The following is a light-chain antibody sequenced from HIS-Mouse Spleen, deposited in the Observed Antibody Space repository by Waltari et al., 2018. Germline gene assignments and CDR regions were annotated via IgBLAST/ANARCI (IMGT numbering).Light chain of an antibody. CDR3: SSYTSSSVV. CDR1: SRDVGGYND. CDR2: EVS. V-gene: IGLV2-14*01. J-gene: IGLJ2*01. Sequence: QSALTQPASVSGSPGQSITIPCTGTSRDVGGYNDFSWYQQHPGKAPKLMIYEVSNRPSGVSNRFSGSKSGNTASLTISGLQAEDEADYYCSSYTSSSVVFGGGTKLTVL.